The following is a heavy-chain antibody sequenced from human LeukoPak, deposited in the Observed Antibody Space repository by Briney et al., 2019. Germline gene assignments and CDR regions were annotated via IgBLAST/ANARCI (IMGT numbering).Heavy chain of an antibody. V-gene: IGHV1-69*13. CDR1: GGTFSSYA. CDR3: ARGPRITMLVDVPPYYFDY. D-gene: IGHD3-22*01. Sequence: SVKVSCKASGGTFSSYAISWVRQAPGQGLEWMGGIIPIFGTANYAQKFQGRVTITADESTSTAYMELSSLRSEDTAVYYCARGPRITMLVDVPPYYFDYWGQGTLVTVSS. J-gene: IGHJ4*02. CDR2: IIPIFGTA.